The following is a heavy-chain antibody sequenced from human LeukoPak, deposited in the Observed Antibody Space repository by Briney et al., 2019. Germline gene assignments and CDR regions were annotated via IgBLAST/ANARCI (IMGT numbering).Heavy chain of an antibody. Sequence: PSETLSLTCTASGDSIKNYYWSWIRQSPGKGLEWIGYIYHSGNTNYNPSLKSRLTMSIDTSKNQFSLNLNSVTVADTAVYYCARGNYGSGSYYVVDFDYWGQGTLVTVSS. CDR1: GDSIKNYY. D-gene: IGHD3-10*01. CDR2: IYHSGNT. V-gene: IGHV4-59*01. J-gene: IGHJ4*02. CDR3: ARGNYGSGSYYVVDFDY.